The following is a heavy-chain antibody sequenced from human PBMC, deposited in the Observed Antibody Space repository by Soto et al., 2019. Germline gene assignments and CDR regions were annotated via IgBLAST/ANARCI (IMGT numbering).Heavy chain of an antibody. CDR3: VKVVGTAMVSYYFDY. CDR2: ISSNGGST. J-gene: IGHJ4*02. D-gene: IGHD5-18*01. Sequence: LGGSLRLSCSASGFMFSRYTMHWVRQAPGKGLEYVSAISSNGGSTYYADSVKGRFTISRDNSKNTLYLQMSSLTTEDTAVYYCVKVVGTAMVSYYFDYWGPGTLVTVPS. V-gene: IGHV3-64D*06. CDR1: GFMFSRYT.